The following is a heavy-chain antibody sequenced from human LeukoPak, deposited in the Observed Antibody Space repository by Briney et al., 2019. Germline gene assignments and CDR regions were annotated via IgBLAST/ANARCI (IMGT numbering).Heavy chain of an antibody. J-gene: IGHJ4*02. D-gene: IGHD3-16*02. CDR3: TIWGSYRRASDY. CDR2: FDPEDGET. V-gene: IGHV1-24*01. CDR1: GYTLTELS. Sequence: ASVKVSCKVSGYTLTELSMHWVRQAPGKGLEWMGGFDPEDGETIYAQKFQGRVTMTEDTSTDTAYIELSSLRSEDTAVYYCTIWGSYRRASDYWGQGTLSPSPQ.